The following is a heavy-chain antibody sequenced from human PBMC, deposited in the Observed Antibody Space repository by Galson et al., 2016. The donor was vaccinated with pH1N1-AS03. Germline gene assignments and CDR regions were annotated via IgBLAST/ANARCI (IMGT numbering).Heavy chain of an antibody. CDR3: ARHRGFDKNDAFDM. D-gene: IGHD3-10*01. J-gene: IGHJ3*02. V-gene: IGHV4-39*07. CDR2: IYYTAST. Sequence: LSLTCSVSGASISSLSYYWGWIRQPPGQGLEWIGSIYYTASTYYNPSLKSRVIMSVDTSNNQFSLRVSSVTAADTAVYYCARHRGFDKNDAFDMWGQGTTVIVSS. CDR1: GASISSLSYY.